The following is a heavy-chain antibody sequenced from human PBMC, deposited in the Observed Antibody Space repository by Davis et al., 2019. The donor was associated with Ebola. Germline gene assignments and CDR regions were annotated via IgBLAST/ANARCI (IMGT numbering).Heavy chain of an antibody. CDR2: ISGSGGST. CDR1: GFTFSSYA. J-gene: IGHJ4*02. CDR3: AKDPIRFIRGGATHATYYFDY. Sequence: PGGSLRLSCAASGFTFSSYAMSWVRQAPGKGLEWVSAISGSGGSTYYADSVKGRFTISRDNSKNTLYLQMNSLRAEDTAVYYCAKDPIRFIRGGATHATYYFDYWGQGTLVTVSS. D-gene: IGHD1-26*01. V-gene: IGHV3-23*01.